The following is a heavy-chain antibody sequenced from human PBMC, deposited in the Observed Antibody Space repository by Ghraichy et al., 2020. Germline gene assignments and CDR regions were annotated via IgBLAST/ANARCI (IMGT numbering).Heavy chain of an antibody. D-gene: IGHD3-10*01. CDR3: AREGVGFGELFSHNWFDP. CDR2: ISAYNGNT. J-gene: IGHJ5*02. V-gene: IGHV1-18*04. CDR1: GYTFTSYG. Sequence: ASVKVSCKASGYTFTSYGISWVRQAPGQGLEWMGWISAYNGNTNYAQKLQGRVTMTTDTSTSTAYMELRSLRSDDTAVYYCAREGVGFGELFSHNWFDPWGQGTLVTVSS.